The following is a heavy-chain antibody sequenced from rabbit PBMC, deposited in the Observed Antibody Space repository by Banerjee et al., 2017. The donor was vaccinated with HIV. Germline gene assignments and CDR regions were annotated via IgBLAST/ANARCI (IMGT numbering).Heavy chain of an antibody. J-gene: IGHJ3*01. CDR2: IYAGSSGST. V-gene: IGHV1S40*01. Sequence: QSLEESGGDLVKPGASLTLTCTASGFSFSSSYYISWVRQAPGKGLEWIACIYAGSSGSTYYASWAKGRFTISKTSSTTVTLQMTSLIAADTATYFCARVAGSSYYWGQGTLVTVS. D-gene: IGHD8-1*01. CDR1: GFSFSSSYY. CDR3: ARVAGSSYY.